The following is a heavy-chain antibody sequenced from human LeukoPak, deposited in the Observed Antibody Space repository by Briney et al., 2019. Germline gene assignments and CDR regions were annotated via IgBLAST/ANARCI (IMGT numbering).Heavy chain of an antibody. CDR2: IIPIFGTA. CDR1: GGTVSSYA. V-gene: IGHV1-69*13. D-gene: IGHD1-26*01. J-gene: IGHJ6*03. CDR3: ARGEPYYYYMDV. Sequence: ASVKVSCKASGGTVSSYAISWVGQAPGQGLEWLGGIIPIFGTANYAQKLQGRVTITADESTSTAYMELSSLRSEDTAVYYCARGEPYYYYMDVWGKGTTVTVSS.